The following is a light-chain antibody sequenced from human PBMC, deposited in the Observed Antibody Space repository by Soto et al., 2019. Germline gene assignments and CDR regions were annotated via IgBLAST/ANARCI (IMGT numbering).Light chain of an antibody. CDR3: QQYCSSYT. Sequence: IAVTKSPGTLSLSPGKRATLSCRASQSVSNNYLAWYQQKPGQAPRLLIYGASNRSTGIPDRFSGSGSGTDLSLTISSLVQEDFSVYYCQQYCSSYTFGQGTKVDIK. J-gene: IGKJ1*01. CDR2: GAS. CDR1: QSVSNNY. V-gene: IGKV3-20*01.